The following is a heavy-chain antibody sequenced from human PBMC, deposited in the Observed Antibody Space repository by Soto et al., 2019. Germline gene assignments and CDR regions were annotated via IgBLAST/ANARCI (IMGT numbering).Heavy chain of an antibody. J-gene: IGHJ4*02. CDR3: ARDRYSNHDPAFDY. D-gene: IGHD4-4*01. CDR2: ISSSSSYI. V-gene: IGHV3-21*01. CDR1: GFTFSSYS. Sequence: EVQLAESGGGLVKPGGSLRLSCAASGFTFSSYSMNWFRQPPGKGLEWVSSISSSSSYIYYADSVKGPFTISRDNAKNTLYLQMNSLRAEDTAVCYCARDRYSNHDPAFDYWGQGTLVTVSS.